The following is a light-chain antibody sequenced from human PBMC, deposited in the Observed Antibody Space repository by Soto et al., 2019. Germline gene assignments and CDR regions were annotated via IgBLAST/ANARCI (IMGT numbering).Light chain of an antibody. CDR3: QHYNNYPGT. J-gene: IGKJ2*02. V-gene: IGKV1-5*01. CDR2: DAS. Sequence: DIQMTQSPSTLSASVGDRVTITCRASQSISNWLAWYQQKPGKVPKLLIYDASSLESGVPSRFSGSGSGTEFTLTISSLQPDDFATYYCQHYNNYPGTFGQGTKLEIK. CDR1: QSISNW.